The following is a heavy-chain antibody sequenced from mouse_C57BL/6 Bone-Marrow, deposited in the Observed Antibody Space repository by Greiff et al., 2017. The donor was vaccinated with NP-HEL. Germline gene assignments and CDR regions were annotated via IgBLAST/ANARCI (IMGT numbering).Heavy chain of an antibody. V-gene: IGHV8-8*01. CDR1: GFSLSTFGMG. CDR2: IWWDDDK. Sequence: QVTLKVSGPGILQPSQTLSLTCSFSGFSLSTFGMGVGWIRQPSGKGLEWLAHIWWDDDKYYNPALKSRRTISKDTSKNQVFLKIANVDTADTATYSCARILRLRRDGSYWYFDVWGTGTTVTVSS. J-gene: IGHJ1*03. CDR3: ARILRLRRDGSYWYFDV. D-gene: IGHD2-4*01.